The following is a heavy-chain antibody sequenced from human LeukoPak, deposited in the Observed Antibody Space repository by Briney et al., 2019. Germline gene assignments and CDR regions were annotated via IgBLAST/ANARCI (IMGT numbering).Heavy chain of an antibody. CDR2: IGGTGGRT. CDR1: GYPFSIYA. Sequence: GGSLRLLCGASGYPFSIYAMSWAPQAPGKGLECVSAIGGTGGRTYYADSVNGRFTISRDNPKNTLYLQMNSLRAEDTAVYYCAKSSIQRWVYYFDYWGQGTLVTVSS. J-gene: IGHJ4*02. D-gene: IGHD5-18*01. CDR3: AKSSIQRWVYYFDY. V-gene: IGHV3-23*01.